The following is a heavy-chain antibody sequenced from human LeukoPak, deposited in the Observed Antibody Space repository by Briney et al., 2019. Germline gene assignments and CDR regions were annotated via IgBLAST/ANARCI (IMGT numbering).Heavy chain of an antibody. Sequence: PGGSLRLSCAASGFTFSDYNMNWVRQPPGKGLEWVSYISSSSSTIYYADPVKGRFTISRDNAKNSLYLQMNSLRAEDTAVYYCARAYSGYTYGYHYWGQGTLVTVSS. CDR1: GFTFSDYN. D-gene: IGHD5-18*01. V-gene: IGHV3-48*01. CDR3: ARAYSGYTYGYHY. CDR2: ISSSSSTI. J-gene: IGHJ4*02.